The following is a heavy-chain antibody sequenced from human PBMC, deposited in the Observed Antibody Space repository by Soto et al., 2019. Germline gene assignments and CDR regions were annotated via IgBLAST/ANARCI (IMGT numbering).Heavy chain of an antibody. Sequence: SETLSLTCAVYGGSFSGYYWSWIRQPPGKGLEWIGEINHSGSTNYNPSLKGRVTISVDTSKNQFSLKLSSVTAADTAVYYCARGPGYYGMDVWGQGTTVTVS. CDR1: GGSFSGYY. CDR2: INHSGST. J-gene: IGHJ6*02. V-gene: IGHV4-34*01. CDR3: ARGPGYYGMDV.